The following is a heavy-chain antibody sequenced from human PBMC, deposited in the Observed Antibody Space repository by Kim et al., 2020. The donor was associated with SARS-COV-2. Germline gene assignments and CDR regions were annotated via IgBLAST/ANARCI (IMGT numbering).Heavy chain of an antibody. J-gene: IGHJ4*02. CDR3: AREWELAFDY. V-gene: IGHV1-2*02. D-gene: IGHD1-26*01. CDR2: GT. Sequence: GTNYAQKFQGRVTMTRDTSISTAYMELSRLRSDDTAVYYCAREWELAFDYWGQGTLVTVSS.